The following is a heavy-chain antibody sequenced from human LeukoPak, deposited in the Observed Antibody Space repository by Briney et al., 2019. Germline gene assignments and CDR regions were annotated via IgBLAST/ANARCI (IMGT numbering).Heavy chain of an antibody. Sequence: GGSLRLSCAAYGFTFSHYSMHWVRQAPGKGLEWVSAISGSGGSTYYADSVKGRFTISRDNSKNTLYLQMNSLRAEDTAVYYCASLIMVRGAPFDYWGQGTLVTVSS. D-gene: IGHD3-10*01. CDR3: ASLIMVRGAPFDY. CDR2: ISGSGGST. V-gene: IGHV3-23*01. J-gene: IGHJ4*02. CDR1: GFTFSHYS.